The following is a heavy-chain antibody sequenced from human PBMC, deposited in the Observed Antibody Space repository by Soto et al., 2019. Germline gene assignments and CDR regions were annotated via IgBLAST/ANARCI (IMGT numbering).Heavy chain of an antibody. V-gene: IGHV1-2*04. CDR3: ARELSPKLGVAGPEYYYYYYGMDV. J-gene: IGHJ6*02. D-gene: IGHD6-19*01. CDR2: INPNSGGT. CDR1: GYTFTGYY. Sequence: ASVKVSCKASGYTFTGYYMHWVRQAPGQGLEWMGWINPNSGGTNYAQKFQGWVTMTRDTSISTAYMELSRLRSDDTAVYYCARELSPKLGVAGPEYYYYYYGMDVWGQGTTVTVSS.